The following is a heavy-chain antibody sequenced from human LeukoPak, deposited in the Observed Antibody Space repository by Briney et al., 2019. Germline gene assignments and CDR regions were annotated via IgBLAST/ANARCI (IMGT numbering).Heavy chain of an antibody. J-gene: IGHJ5*01. D-gene: IGHD3-22*01. Sequence: GGSLRLSCEASGFTLSTYWMNWVRQVPGKGLDWVANINPDGSGKRYVDSVKGRFTIARDNADNSLSLQMNSLRAEDTAVYYCARDLWNFYDDSGYNRDFDSWGQGTLVTVSS. V-gene: IGHV3-7*03. CDR2: INPDGSGK. CDR3: ARDLWNFYDDSGYNRDFDS. CDR1: GFTLSTYW.